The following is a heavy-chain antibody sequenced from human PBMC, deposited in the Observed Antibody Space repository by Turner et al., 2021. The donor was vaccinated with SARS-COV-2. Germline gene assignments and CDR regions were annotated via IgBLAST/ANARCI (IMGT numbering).Heavy chain of an antibody. CDR3: ARDPNSGASL. Sequence: EVQLVESGGGLVKPGGSLRLSCAASGFTFSSYSMNWVRQAPGKGLEWVSSISTSTNYIYYADSVKGRFTISRDNAKDSLYLQMNSLRAEDTAVYYCARDPNSGASLWGQGILVTVSS. CDR2: ISTSTNYI. D-gene: IGHD2-15*01. CDR1: GFTFSSYS. J-gene: IGHJ4*02. V-gene: IGHV3-21*06.